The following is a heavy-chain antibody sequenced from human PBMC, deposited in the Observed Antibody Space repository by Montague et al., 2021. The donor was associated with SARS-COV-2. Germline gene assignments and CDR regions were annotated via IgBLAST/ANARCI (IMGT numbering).Heavy chain of an antibody. D-gene: IGHD3-22*01. CDR1: GGSVSDYY. J-gene: IGHJ5*02. V-gene: IGHV4-34*01. CDR2: INHSGST. CDR3: ARGPRITMIVVVITDIWFDP. Sequence: SETLSLTCAVYGGSVSDYYWSWIRQPPGKGLEWIGEINHSGSTNYNPSLKSRVPTSVDTSKNQFSLKLTSVTAADTAVYYCARGPRITMIVVVITDIWFDPGGQGTLVTVSS.